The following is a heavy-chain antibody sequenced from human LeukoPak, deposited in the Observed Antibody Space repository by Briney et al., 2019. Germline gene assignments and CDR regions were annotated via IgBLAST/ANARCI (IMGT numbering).Heavy chain of an antibody. CDR1: GGSISSGGYY. CDR3: ARVVVPDYYGSGSYSFDY. CDR2: IYYSGST. D-gene: IGHD3-10*01. J-gene: IGHJ4*02. V-gene: IGHV4-31*03. Sequence: RSSENLSLTCTVSGGSISSGGYYWSWIRQHPGKGLEWIGYIYYSGSTYYNPSLKSRVTISVDTSKNQFSLKLSSVTAADTAVYYCARVVVPDYYGSGSYSFDYWGQGTLVTVSS.